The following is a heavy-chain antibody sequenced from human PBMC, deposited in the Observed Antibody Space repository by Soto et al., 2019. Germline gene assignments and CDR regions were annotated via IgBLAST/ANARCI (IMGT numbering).Heavy chain of an antibody. V-gene: IGHV4-31*03. J-gene: IGHJ4*02. D-gene: IGHD4-17*01. CDR3: ARDNGYGDFRPFDY. Sequence: TSETLSLTCTVSGGSISSGGYYWSWIRQHPGKGLEWIGYIYYSGSTYYNPSLKSRVTISVDTSKNQFSLKLSSVTAADTAVYYCARDNGYGDFRPFDYWGQGTLVTVSS. CDR1: GGSISSGGYY. CDR2: IYYSGST.